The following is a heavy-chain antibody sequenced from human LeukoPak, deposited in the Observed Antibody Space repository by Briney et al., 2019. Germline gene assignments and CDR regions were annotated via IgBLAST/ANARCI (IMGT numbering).Heavy chain of an antibody. CDR1: GFTFGSYS. CDR2: ISSGSSYI. J-gene: IGHJ1*01. CDR3: ASDSSGWYQYFQH. D-gene: IGHD6-19*01. Sequence: PGGALRLSCAASGFTFGSYSMNWVRQAPGKGLAWVSSISSGSSYIYYADSVKGRFTISRDNAKNSLYLQMNSLRAEDTAVYYCASDSSGWYQYFQHWGQGTLVTVSS. V-gene: IGHV3-21*01.